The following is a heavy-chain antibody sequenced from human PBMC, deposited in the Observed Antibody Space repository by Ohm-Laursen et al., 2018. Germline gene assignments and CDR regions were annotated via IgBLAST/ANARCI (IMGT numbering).Heavy chain of an antibody. V-gene: IGHV3-49*04. CDR3: TCSGSQQGDYFDY. Sequence: SLRLSCAASGFTFGDYAMSWVRQAPGEGLEWVGFIRSKAYGGTTEYAASVKGRFTISKDDSKSIAYLQMNSLKTEDTAVYYCTCSGSQQGDYFDYWGQGTLVTVSS. D-gene: IGHD1-26*01. CDR1: GFTFGDYA. J-gene: IGHJ4*02. CDR2: IRSKAYGGTT.